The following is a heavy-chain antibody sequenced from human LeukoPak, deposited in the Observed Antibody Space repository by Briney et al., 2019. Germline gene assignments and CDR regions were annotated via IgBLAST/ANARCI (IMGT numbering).Heavy chain of an antibody. J-gene: IGHJ4*02. CDR2: ISSSSYI. V-gene: IGHV3-21*01. CDR1: GFTFSSYS. Sequence: GGSLRLSCAASGFTFSSYSMNWVRQAPGKGLEWVSSISSSSYIYYADSVKGRFTISRDNAKNSLYLQMNSLRAEDTAVYYCARAGTNWNDVGEFDYWGQGTLVTVSS. CDR3: ARAGTNWNDVGEFDY. D-gene: IGHD1-1*01.